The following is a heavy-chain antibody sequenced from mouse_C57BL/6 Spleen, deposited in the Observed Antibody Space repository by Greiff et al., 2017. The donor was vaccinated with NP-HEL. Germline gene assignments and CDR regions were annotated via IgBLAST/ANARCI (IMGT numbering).Heavy chain of an antibody. CDR1: GYAFSSSW. D-gene: IGHD2-10*01. J-gene: IGHJ1*03. V-gene: IGHV1-82*01. Sequence: VQLQQSGPELVKPGASVKISCKASGYAFSSSWMNWVKQRPGKGLEWIGRIYPGDGDTNYNGKFKGKATLTADKSSSTAYMQLSSLTSEDSAVYFCARPYYGKSSGYFDVWGTRTTVTVSS. CDR3: ARPYYGKSSGYFDV. CDR2: IYPGDGDT.